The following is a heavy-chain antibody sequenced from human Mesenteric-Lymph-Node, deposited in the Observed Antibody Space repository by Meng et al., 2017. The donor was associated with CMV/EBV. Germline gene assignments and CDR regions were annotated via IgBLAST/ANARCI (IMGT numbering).Heavy chain of an antibody. V-gene: IGHV3-53*05. CDR2: IYSGGST. Sequence: GESLKISCAASGFTVSSNYMSWVRQAPGKGLEWVSVIYSGGSTYYADSVKGRFTISRDNSKNTLYLQMNSLRAEDTAVYYCAKDLVPAAISSYGMDVWGQGTTVTVSS. D-gene: IGHD2-2*02. J-gene: IGHJ6*02. CDR1: GFTVSSNY. CDR3: AKDLVPAAISSYGMDV.